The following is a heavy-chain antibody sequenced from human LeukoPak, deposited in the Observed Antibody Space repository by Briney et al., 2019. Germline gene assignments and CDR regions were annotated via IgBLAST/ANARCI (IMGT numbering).Heavy chain of an antibody. CDR3: ARDLTYYDFWSGYYFDY. CDR1: GYSISSGYY. CDR2: IYHSGST. V-gene: IGHV4-38-2*02. Sequence: SETLSLTCAVSGYSISSGYYWGWIRQPPGKGLEWIGTIYHSGSTYYNPSLKSRVTISVDTSKNQFSLKLSSVTAADTAVYYCARDLTYYDFWSGYYFDYWGQGTLVTVSS. D-gene: IGHD3-3*01. J-gene: IGHJ4*02.